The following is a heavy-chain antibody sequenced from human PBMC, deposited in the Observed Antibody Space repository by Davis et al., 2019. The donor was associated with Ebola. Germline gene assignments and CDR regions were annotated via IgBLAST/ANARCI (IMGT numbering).Heavy chain of an antibody. CDR2: ISSNGGST. D-gene: IGHD3-22*01. Sequence: GESLKISCSASGFTFSSYAMHWVRQAPGKGLEYVSAISSNGGSTYYADSVKGRFTISRDNSKNTLYLQMSSLRAEDTAVYYCVKRDYYDSSGYYYYYGMDVWGQGTTVTVSS. CDR1: GFTFSSYA. V-gene: IGHV3-64D*08. CDR3: VKRDYYDSSGYYYYYGMDV. J-gene: IGHJ6*02.